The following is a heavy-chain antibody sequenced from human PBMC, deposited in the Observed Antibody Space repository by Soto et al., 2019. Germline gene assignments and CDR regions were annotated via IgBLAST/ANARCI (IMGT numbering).Heavy chain of an antibody. J-gene: IGHJ2*01. CDR3: ARTYDSSGYYPNWYFDL. Sequence: QVQLVQSGAAVKKPGSSVKVSCKASGGTFSSYAISWVRQAPGQGLEWMGGIIPIFGTANYAQKFQGRVTITADESTSTAYMELSSLRSEDTAVYYCARTYDSSGYYPNWYFDLWGRGTLVTVSS. D-gene: IGHD3-22*01. V-gene: IGHV1-69*12. CDR2: IIPIFGTA. CDR1: GGTFSSYA.